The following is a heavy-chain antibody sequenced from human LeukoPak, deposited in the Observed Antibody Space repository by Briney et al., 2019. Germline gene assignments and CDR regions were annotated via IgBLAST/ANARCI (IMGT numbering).Heavy chain of an antibody. V-gene: IGHV3-74*01. CDR2: INSDGSWT. J-gene: IGHJ4*02. CDR1: GNYW. Sequence: GGSLRLSCAASGNYWMHWVRQAPGKGLVWVSHINSDGSWTGYGDSVKGRFTISKDNAKNMVYLHMNSLRVDDTAVYYCVSFYETYWGRGTLVTVSS. D-gene: IGHD2-2*01. CDR3: VSFYETY.